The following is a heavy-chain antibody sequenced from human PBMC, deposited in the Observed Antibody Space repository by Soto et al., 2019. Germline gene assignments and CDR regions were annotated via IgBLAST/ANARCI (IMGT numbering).Heavy chain of an antibody. J-gene: IGHJ2*01. CDR2: ISSSGSTI. Sequence: PGGSLRLSCAASGFTFSDYYMSWIRQAPGKGLEWVSYISSSGSTIYYADSVKGRFTISRDNAKNSLYLQMNSLRAEDTAVYYCARLGSDGPDYWYFDLWGRGTLVTVSS. CDR3: ARLGSDGPDYWYFDL. CDR1: GFTFSDYY. V-gene: IGHV3-11*01. D-gene: IGHD6-6*01.